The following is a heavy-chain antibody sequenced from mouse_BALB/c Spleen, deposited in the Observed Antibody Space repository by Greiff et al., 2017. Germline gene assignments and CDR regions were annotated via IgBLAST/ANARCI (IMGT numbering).Heavy chain of an antibody. CDR3: ARAYGSFDY. D-gene: IGHD1-1*01. V-gene: IGHV3-2*02. Sequence: EVKLVESGPGLVKPSQSLSLTCTVTGYSITSDYAWNWIRQFPGNKLEWMGYISYSGSTSYNPSLKSRISITRDTSKNQFFLQLNSVTTEDTATYYCARAYGSFDYWGQGTTLTVSS. CDR1: GYSITSDYA. J-gene: IGHJ2*01. CDR2: ISYSGST.